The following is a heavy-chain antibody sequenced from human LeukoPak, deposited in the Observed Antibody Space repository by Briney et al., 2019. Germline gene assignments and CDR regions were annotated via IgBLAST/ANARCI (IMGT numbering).Heavy chain of an antibody. CDR3: ARVYSGYDLPGSLANYYFDY. CDR1: GGSISSYY. Sequence: PSETLSLTCTVSGGSISSYYWSWIRQPAGKGLEWIGRFYSGGSADYSPSLKSRVTMSVDTSKNQFSLKLSSVTTADTAVYYYARVYSGYDLPGSLANYYFDYWGQGTLVTVSS. V-gene: IGHV4-4*07. CDR2: FYSGGSA. J-gene: IGHJ4*02. D-gene: IGHD5-12*01.